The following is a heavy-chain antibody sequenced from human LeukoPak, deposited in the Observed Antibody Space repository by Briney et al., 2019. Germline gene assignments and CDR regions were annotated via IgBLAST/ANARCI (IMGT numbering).Heavy chain of an antibody. CDR3: ARGSGYAYPYGMDV. CDR1: GFTFSSYW. J-gene: IGHJ6*02. D-gene: IGHD5-12*01. CDR2: IKQDGSEK. V-gene: IGHV3-7*01. Sequence: GGSLRLSCAASGFTFSSYWMSWVRQAPGKGLEWVANIKQDGSEKYYVDSVKGRFTISRDNAKNSLYLQMNSLRAEDTAVYYCARGSGYAYPYGMDVWGQGTTATVSS.